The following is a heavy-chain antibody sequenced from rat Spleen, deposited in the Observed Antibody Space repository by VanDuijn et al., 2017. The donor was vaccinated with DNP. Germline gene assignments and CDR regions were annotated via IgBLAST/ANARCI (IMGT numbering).Heavy chain of an antibody. D-gene: IGHD1-11*01. CDR3: ARNYGGYRPWDY. V-gene: IGHV5S13*01. CDR1: GFIFSKYG. J-gene: IGHJ2*01. Sequence: EVQLVESGGGLVQPGRSLKLSCAASGFIFSKYGMAWVRQTPTQGLEWVAAISPSGSRTLYPDSVKGRFTISRDNAKSSLYLQMNSLKSEDTATDYCARNYGGYRPWDYWGQGVMVTVSS. CDR2: ISPSGSRT.